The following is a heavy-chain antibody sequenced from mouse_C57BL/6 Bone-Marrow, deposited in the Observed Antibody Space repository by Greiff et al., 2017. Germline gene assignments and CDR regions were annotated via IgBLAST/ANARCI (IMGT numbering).Heavy chain of an antibody. D-gene: IGHD1-1*01. CDR3: AKHLRRCFDY. V-gene: IGHV5-6*01. CDR2: ISSGGSYT. CDR1: GFTFSSYG. J-gene: IGHJ2*01. Sequence: EVMLVESGGDLVKPGGSLKLSCAASGFTFSSYGMSWVRQTPDKRLEWVATISSGGSYTYYPDSVKGRFTISIDNAKNTLYLQMSSLKSEDTAMYYGAKHLRRCFDYWGQGTTLTVSS.